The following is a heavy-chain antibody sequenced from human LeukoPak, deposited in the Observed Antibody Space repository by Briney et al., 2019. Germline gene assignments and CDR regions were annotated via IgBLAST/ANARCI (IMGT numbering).Heavy chain of an antibody. CDR3: AKNRYSSSSDWFDP. V-gene: IGHV3-30*18. CDR1: GFTLSSYG. J-gene: IGHJ5*02. CDR2: ISYDGSNK. D-gene: IGHD6-6*01. Sequence: GGSLRLSCAASGFTLSSYGMHLVRQATGKGLEWVAVISYDGSNKYYADSVKGRFTISRDNSKNTLYLQMNSLRAEDTAVYYCAKNRYSSSSDWFDPWGQGTLVTVSS.